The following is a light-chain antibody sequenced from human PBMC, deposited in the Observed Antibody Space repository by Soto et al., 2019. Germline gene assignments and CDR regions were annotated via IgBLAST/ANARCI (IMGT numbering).Light chain of an antibody. J-gene: IGLJ1*01. V-gene: IGLV2-14*01. CDR3: SSYTSSSTLYV. Sequence: QSALTQPASVSGSPGQSITISCTGTSSGVGGYNYVSWYQQHPGKAPKLMIYDVSNRPSGVSNRFSGSKSGNTASLTISGLQAEDEADCSSYTSSSTLYVFGTGTKLTVL. CDR2: DVS. CDR1: SSGVGGYNY.